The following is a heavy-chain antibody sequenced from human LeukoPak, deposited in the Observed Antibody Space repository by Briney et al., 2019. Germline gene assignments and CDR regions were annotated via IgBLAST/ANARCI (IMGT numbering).Heavy chain of an antibody. CDR1: GYSTSSGYY. V-gene: IGHV4-38-2*01. Sequence: SETLSLTCAVSGYSTSSGYYWGWIRQPPGKGLEWIGSIYHSGSTYYNPSLKSRVTISVDTSKNQFSLKLSSVTAADTAVYYCARVGALRFLERLDPALVYWGQGTLVTVSS. D-gene: IGHD3-3*01. CDR3: ARVGALRFLERLDPALVY. CDR2: IYHSGST. J-gene: IGHJ4*02.